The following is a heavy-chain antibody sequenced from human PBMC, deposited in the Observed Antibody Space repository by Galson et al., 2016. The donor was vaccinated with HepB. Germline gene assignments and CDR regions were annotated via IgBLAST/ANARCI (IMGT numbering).Heavy chain of an antibody. D-gene: IGHD2-2*01. CDR1: GFSFTNYW. CDR2: INSDGTST. CDR3: ATMVVVPAANDGFDI. J-gene: IGHJ3*02. V-gene: IGHV3-74*01. Sequence: SLRLSCAASGFSFTNYWMHWVRQAPGKGLLWVSRINSDGTSTSYADSVKGRFAISRDNAKKTLYLQMNSLRAEDTAVYYCATMVVVPAANDGFDIWGQGKMVTVSS.